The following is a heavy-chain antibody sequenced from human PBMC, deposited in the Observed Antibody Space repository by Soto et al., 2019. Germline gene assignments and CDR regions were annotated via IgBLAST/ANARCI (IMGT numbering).Heavy chain of an antibody. D-gene: IGHD3-22*01. V-gene: IGHV4-30-2*01. J-gene: IGHJ4*02. CDR1: GGSISSGGYS. Sequence: PSETLSLTCAVSGGSISSGGYSWSWIRQPPGKGLEWIGYIYHSGSTYYNPSLKSRVTISVDRSENQFSLKLSSVTAADTAVYYCARTANYYDSSGYPYYFDYWGQGTLVTVSS. CDR2: IYHSGST. CDR3: ARTANYYDSSGYPYYFDY.